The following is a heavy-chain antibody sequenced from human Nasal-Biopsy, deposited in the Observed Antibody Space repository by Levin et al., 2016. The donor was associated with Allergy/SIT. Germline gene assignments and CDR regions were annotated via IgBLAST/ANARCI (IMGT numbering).Heavy chain of an antibody. CDR3: TRGDADGYLY. V-gene: IGHV1-3*01. CDR2: VNAANGST. J-gene: IGHJ4*02. D-gene: IGHD5-24*01. Sequence: ASVKVSCKASGYSFTSHAIHWVRQAPGQGLEWLGWVNAANGSTRYSHNFQGRIIINRVTFASSAYLQLSSLRSEDTAVYYCTRGDADGYLYWGQGTLVTVSS. CDR1: GYSFTSHA.